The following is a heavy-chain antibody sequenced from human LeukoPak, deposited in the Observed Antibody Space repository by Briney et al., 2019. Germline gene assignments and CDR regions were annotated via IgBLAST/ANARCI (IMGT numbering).Heavy chain of an antibody. CDR2: IKQDGSEK. CDR1: GFTFSSYW. Sequence: PGGSLRLSCAASGFTFSSYWMSWVRQAPGKGLEWVANIKQDGSEKYYVDSVKGRFTISRDNAKNSLYLQMNSLRAEDTAVYYCAREHTGGILTGYYPYYFDYWGQGTLVIVSS. J-gene: IGHJ4*02. V-gene: IGHV3-7*03. D-gene: IGHD3-9*01. CDR3: AREHTGGILTGYYPYYFDY.